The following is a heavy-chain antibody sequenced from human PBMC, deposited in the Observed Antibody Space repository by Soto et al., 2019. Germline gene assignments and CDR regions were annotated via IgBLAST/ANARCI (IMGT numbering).Heavy chain of an antibody. Sequence: QITLRESGPTVVKPTQTLTLTCTVSGFSLTTRGVGVGWVRQTPGKALEWLALIFWDYDKFFRPSLTSRLTITKDTSKSQVVLTLTNMDPVDTATYYCAHRRQNLDAFDVWGQWTMVTVSS. CDR3: AHRRQNLDAFDV. CDR1: GFSLTTRGVG. V-gene: IGHV2-5*02. CDR2: IFWDYDK. J-gene: IGHJ3*01.